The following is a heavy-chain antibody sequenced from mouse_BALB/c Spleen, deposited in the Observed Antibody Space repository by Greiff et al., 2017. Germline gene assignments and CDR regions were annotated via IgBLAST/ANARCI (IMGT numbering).Heavy chain of an antibody. CDR1: GFTFNTNA. D-gene: IGHD1-2*01. CDR2: IRSKSNNYAT. J-gene: IGHJ3*01. V-gene: IGHV10S3*01. Sequence: GGGLVQPKGSLKLSCAASGFTFNTNAMNWVRQAPGKGLEWVARIRSKSNNYATYYADSVKDRFTISRDDSQSMLYLQMNNLKTEDTAMYYCVTTAQAYWGQGTLVTVSA. CDR3: VTTAQAY.